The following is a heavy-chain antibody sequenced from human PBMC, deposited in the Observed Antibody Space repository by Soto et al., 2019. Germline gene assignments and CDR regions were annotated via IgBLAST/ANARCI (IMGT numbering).Heavy chain of an antibody. J-gene: IGHJ6*02. CDR1: GGSIRRGDYY. CDR3: ARGGHYYGSGTTYYYYSGLGV. V-gene: IGHV4-31*03. D-gene: IGHD3-10*01. Sequence: QVQLQESGPGLVKPSQTLSLTCTVSGGSIRRGDYYWTWIRQHPGKGLEWIGYIYYRGRTDYNPSLESRGTLSIDTSKNHFSLRLSSVTAADTAVYYCARGGHYYGSGTTYYYYSGLGVWGQGTTVTVSS. CDR2: IYYRGRT.